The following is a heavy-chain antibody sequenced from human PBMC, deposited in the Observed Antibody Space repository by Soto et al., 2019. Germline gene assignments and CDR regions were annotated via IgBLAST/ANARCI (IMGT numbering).Heavy chain of an antibody. CDR1: GGSFSGYY. CDR2: INHSGST. D-gene: IGHD6-13*01. Sequence: LPETLSLTCAVYGGSFSGYYWSWIRQPPGKGLEWIGEINHSGSTNYNPSLKSRVTISVDTSKNQFSLKLSSVTAADTAVYYCARVGIAAAGNIGYYGMDVWGQGTTVTVSS. J-gene: IGHJ6*02. CDR3: ARVGIAAAGNIGYYGMDV. V-gene: IGHV4-34*01.